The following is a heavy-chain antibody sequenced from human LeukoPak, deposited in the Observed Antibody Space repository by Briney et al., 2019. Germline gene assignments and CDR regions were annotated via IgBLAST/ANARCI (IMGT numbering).Heavy chain of an antibody. CDR1: GFTFSSYA. Sequence: GMSLRLSCAASGFTFSSYAMHWVRQAPGKGLEWVAVISYDGSNKYYADSVKGRFTISRDNSKNTLYLQMNSLRAEDMAVYYCARVDTAMVTLFYFDYWGQGTLVTVSS. V-gene: IGHV3-30-3*01. CDR3: ARVDTAMVTLFYFDY. D-gene: IGHD5-18*01. J-gene: IGHJ4*02. CDR2: ISYDGSNK.